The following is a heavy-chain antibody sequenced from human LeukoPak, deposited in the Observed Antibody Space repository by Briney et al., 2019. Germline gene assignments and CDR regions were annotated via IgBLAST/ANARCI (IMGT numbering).Heavy chain of an antibody. D-gene: IGHD2-15*01. CDR2: ISWNSGSI. J-gene: IGHJ4*02. CDR3: ASGLFGVVVAATFDMY. V-gene: IGHV3-9*01. CDR1: GFTFDDYA. Sequence: GRSLRLSCAASGFTFDDYAMHWVRQAPGKGLEWVSGISWNSGSIGYADSVKGRFTISRGNSKNTLYLQMNSLRAEDTAVYYCASGLFGVVVAATFDMYWGQGTLVTVSS.